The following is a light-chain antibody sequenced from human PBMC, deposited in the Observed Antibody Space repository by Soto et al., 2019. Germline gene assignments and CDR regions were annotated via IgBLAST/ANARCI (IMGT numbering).Light chain of an antibody. CDR1: QGISSY. CDR3: LRYYIYLLT. Sequence: AIRMTQSPSSFSASTGDRVTITCRASQGISSYLAWSQQKPGKAPKRLIYAPSTLQSGVPSRFSGSGSGTDFTLTICCLQAEEFATYCCLRYYIYLLTCGGGPKVEIK. CDR2: APS. J-gene: IGKJ4*01. V-gene: IGKV1-8*01.